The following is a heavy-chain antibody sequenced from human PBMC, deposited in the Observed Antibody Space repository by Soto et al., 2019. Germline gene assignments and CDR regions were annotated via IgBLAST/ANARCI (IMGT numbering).Heavy chain of an antibody. D-gene: IGHD3-22*01. Sequence: SETLSLTCTVTGDSISSRSYYWGWIRQPPGKGLEWIGSIYYSGSTYNNPSLRSRVSMSIDTSKDQFSLKLKSVTAADTAVYYCASYYDSSVPYAFDIWGQGTTVTVSS. V-gene: IGHV4-39*07. CDR2: IYYSGST. J-gene: IGHJ3*02. CDR1: GDSISSRSYY. CDR3: ASYYDSSVPYAFDI.